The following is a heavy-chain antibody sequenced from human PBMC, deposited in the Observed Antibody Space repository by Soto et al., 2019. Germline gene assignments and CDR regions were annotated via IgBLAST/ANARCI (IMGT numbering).Heavy chain of an antibody. J-gene: IGHJ5*02. CDR1: GGSISSGGYY. CDR3: ARDLVGRGVIGRVYIWLDP. CDR2: IYYSGST. D-gene: IGHD3-10*01. V-gene: IGHV4-31*03. Sequence: SETLSLTCTVSGGSISSGGYYWSWIRQHPGKGLEWIGYIYYSGSTYYNPSLKSRVTISVDTSKNQFSLKLSSVTAADTAVYYCARDLVGRGVIGRVYIWLDPWGEGTLVTVCS.